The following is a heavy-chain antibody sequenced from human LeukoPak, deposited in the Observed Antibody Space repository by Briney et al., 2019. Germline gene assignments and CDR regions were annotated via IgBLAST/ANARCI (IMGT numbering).Heavy chain of an antibody. D-gene: IGHD5-18*01. CDR3: ARDRGGYSYGRVDYYYMDV. J-gene: IGHJ6*03. Sequence: SETLSLTCTVSGGSISSYYWSWIRQPPGKGLEWIGYIYYSGGTNYNPSLKSRVTISVDTSKNQFSLKLSSVTAADTAVYYCARDRGGYSYGRVDYYYMDVWGKGTTVTVSS. CDR2: IYYSGGT. CDR1: GGSISSYY. V-gene: IGHV4-59*01.